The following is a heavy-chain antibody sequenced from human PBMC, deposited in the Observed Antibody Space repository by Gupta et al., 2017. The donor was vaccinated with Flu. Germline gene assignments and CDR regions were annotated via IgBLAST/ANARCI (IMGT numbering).Heavy chain of an antibody. CDR1: GHSFTSHS. CDR2: INDISDAI. CDR3: GRDKIGDFSIDY. V-gene: IGHV3-48*02. D-gene: IGHD3-16*02. J-gene: IGHJ4*02. Sequence: EVQLVESGGGLVQPGGSLSLSCVGPGHSFTSHSMNWVRQAPGKGLEWISYINDISDAIYYADSVKGRFTMSRDNAKNSVFLQMDSLRDEDTAVYYCGRDKIGDFSIDYWGQGALVTVSS.